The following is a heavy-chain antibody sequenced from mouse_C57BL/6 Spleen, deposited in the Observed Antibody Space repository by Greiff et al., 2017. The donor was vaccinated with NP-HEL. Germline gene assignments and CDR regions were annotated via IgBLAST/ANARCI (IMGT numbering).Heavy chain of an antibody. Sequence: QVQLQQSGAELVRPGASVKLSCKASGYTFTDYYINWVKQRPGQGLEWIARIYPGSGNTYYNEKFKGKATLTAEKSSSTAYMQLSSLTSADSAVYFCARAWGQDFDVWGTGTTVTVSS. CDR3: ARAWGQDFDV. CDR2: IYPGSGNT. J-gene: IGHJ1*03. V-gene: IGHV1-76*01. D-gene: IGHD6-1*01. CDR1: GYTFTDYY.